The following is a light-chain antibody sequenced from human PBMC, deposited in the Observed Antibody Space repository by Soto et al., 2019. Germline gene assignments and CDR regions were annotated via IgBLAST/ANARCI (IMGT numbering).Light chain of an antibody. J-gene: IGKJ1*01. CDR2: QAS. CDR3: QQYNSYSLT. Sequence: DIQMTQSPSALSASAGDRVTITCRASQSISSWLAWYQQKPGKAPRLLIYQASSLETEVPSRFSGRGSGTELTLTISSLQPGDFATYYCQQYNSYSLTVGKGTKVDI. CDR1: QSISSW. V-gene: IGKV1-5*03.